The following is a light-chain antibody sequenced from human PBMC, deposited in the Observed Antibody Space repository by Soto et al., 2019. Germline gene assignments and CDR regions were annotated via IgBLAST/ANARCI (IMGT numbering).Light chain of an antibody. Sequence: QSVLTQSPSASASLGASVKLTCTLSSGHISYAIAWHQQQPEKGPRYLLKLNSDSSHSKGDRIPDRFSGSSSWADRDLTISSVQAEAEAYYHCHNWGTGIQVFGGGTKLTVL. J-gene: IGLJ2*01. CDR3: HNWGTGIQV. CDR1: SGHISYA. CDR2: LNSDSSH. V-gene: IGLV4-69*01.